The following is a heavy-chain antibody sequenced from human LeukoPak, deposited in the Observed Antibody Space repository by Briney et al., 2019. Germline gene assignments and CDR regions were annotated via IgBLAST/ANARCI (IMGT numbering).Heavy chain of an antibody. Sequence: GGSLGLSCVASGFSFRNYAIHWVRQAPGKGLEYVSVINTDGRITYYADSVKGRFTISRDNSKNTVYLQMGSLRGEDMAVYYCTRDGGSFCDFDYWGQGALVTVSS. CDR3: TRDGGSFCDFDY. J-gene: IGHJ4*02. D-gene: IGHD1-26*01. CDR2: INTDGRIT. CDR1: GFSFRNYA. V-gene: IGHV3-64*02.